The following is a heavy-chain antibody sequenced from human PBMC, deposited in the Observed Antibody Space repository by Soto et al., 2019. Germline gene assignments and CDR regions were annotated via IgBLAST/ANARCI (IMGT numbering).Heavy chain of an antibody. CDR1: AGSFSGYY. J-gene: IGHJ6*02. V-gene: IGHV4-34*01. CDR2: INHSGNT. D-gene: IGHD2-8*01. CDR3: ARQEVPQWFTKGYYGMDV. Sequence: SETLSLTCAVYAGSFSGYYWTWIRQPPGKGLEWIGEINHSGNTNYNPSLKSRVTISVDTSKNQFSLTLTSVTAADTAVYYCARQEVPQWFTKGYYGMDVWDQGTTVTVSS.